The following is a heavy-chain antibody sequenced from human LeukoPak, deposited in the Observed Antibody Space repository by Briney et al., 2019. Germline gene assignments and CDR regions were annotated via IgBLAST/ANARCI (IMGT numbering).Heavy chain of an antibody. CDR1: GFSFSSYG. CDR2: ISSSGSNT. V-gene: IGHV3-23*01. J-gene: IGHJ4*02. Sequence: GGSLRLSCAASGFSFSSYGMSWVRQAPGEGLEWVSIISSSGSNTIYADSVRGRFTISRDNSKSTLFLQMNSLRAEDTAVYFCAKGASGSHCYSFDYWGQGTLVTVSS. D-gene: IGHD1-26*01. CDR3: AKGASGSHCYSFDY.